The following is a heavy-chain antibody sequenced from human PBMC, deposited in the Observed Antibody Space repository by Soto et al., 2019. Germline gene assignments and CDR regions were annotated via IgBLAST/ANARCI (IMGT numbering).Heavy chain of an antibody. D-gene: IGHD4-4*01. CDR2: IYHSGST. CDR3: ARHSNRNYGLYYFDY. V-gene: IGHV4-59*08. J-gene: IGHJ4*02. Sequence: KPSETLSLTCTVSGGSINSYYWSWIRQPPGKGLEWIGYIYHSGSTKYKPSLKSRVTISVDTSKNQFSLKVSSATAADTAVYYCARHSNRNYGLYYFDYWGLGALVTVSS. CDR1: GGSINSYY.